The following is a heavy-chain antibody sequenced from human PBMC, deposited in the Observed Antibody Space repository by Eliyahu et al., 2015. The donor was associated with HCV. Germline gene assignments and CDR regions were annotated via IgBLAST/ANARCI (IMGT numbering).Heavy chain of an antibody. Sequence: QVQLQESGPGLVKPSETLSLTCTVSGGSISSYYWSWIRQPAGKGLEWIGRFYTSGGTNFNPSLKSRITMSVDTSKNQFSLKLSSVTAADTAIYYCVRGAPYGSGSYELYYFDYWGQGTLVTVSS. CDR1: GGSISSYY. J-gene: IGHJ4*02. D-gene: IGHD3-10*01. CDR2: FYTSGGT. CDR3: VRGAPYGSGSYELYYFDY. V-gene: IGHV4-4*07.